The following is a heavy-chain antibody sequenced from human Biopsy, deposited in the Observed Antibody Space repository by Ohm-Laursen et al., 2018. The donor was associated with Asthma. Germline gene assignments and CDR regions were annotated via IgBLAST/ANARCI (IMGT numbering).Heavy chain of an antibody. CDR3: AKVRSDWVITESFDY. CDR1: GFKFDEYT. V-gene: IGHV3-9*01. Sequence: RSLRLSCAASGFKFDEYTMHWVRQAPGKGLEWVSGISRNSATIGYADSVEGRFTISRDNARNSVFLHMDRLRPEDTAFYYCAKVRSDWVITESFDYWGQGVLVTVSS. J-gene: IGHJ4*02. D-gene: IGHD3-22*01. CDR2: ISRNSATI.